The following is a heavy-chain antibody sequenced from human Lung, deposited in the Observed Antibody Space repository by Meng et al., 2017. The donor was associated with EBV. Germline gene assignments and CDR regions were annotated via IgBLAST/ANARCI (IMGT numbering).Heavy chain of an antibody. CDR1: GYSISSTNW. CDR3: ARNVPGTSAYYD. Sequence: QVALEESGPGPVKPSGTLSLTCAVSGYSISSTNWWGWIRQPPGKGLEWIGYIYYSGSTSYNPSLKSRVTMSVDTSKNQFSLNLNSVTAVDTAVYYCARNVPGTSAYYDWGQGTLVTVSS. CDR2: IYYSGST. V-gene: IGHV4-28*01. J-gene: IGHJ4*02. D-gene: IGHD3-22*01.